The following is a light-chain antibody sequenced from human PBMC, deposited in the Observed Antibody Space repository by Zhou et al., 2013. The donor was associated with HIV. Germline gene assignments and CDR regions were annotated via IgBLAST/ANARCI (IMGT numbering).Light chain of an antibody. Sequence: DIVLTQSPATLSLSPGERATLSCRASQSLVTYLAWYQQKPGQAPRLLIYDASNRATGIPARFSGSGSGTDFTLTISSLEPEDFAVYYCQQRSNWPPVTFGQGTRLEIK. CDR3: QQRSNWPPVT. J-gene: IGKJ5*01. V-gene: IGKV3-11*01. CDR2: DAS. CDR1: QSLVTY.